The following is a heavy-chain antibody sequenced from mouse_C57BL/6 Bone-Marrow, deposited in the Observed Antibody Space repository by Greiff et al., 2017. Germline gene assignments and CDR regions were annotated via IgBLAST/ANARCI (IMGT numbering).Heavy chain of an antibody. CDR1: GYTFTSYW. D-gene: IGHD2-14*01. J-gene: IGHJ2*01. Sequence: QVQLKQPGAELVKPGASVKVSCKASGYTFTSYWMHWVKQRPGQGLEWIGRIHPSDSDTNYNQKFKGKATLTVDKSSSTAYMQLSRLTSKDSAVYYCAISGGNYVDYWGQGTTLTVSS. CDR3: AISGGNYVDY. CDR2: IHPSDSDT. V-gene: IGHV1-74*01.